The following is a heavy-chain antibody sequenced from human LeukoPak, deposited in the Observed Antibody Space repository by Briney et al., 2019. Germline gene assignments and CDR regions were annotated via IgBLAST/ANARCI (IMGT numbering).Heavy chain of an antibody. CDR3: ARQKCTSASCLTKNAFDI. J-gene: IGHJ3*02. V-gene: IGHV4-4*09. CDR2: IYTSGST. CDR1: GSISGYY. Sequence: SETLSLNCTVSGSISGYYWSWSRQPPGKRLEWIGYIYTSGSTNYNPSLESRVTISVDTSKNQFSLDLSSVTAADTAVYYCARQKCTSASCLTKNAFDIWGQGTMVTVSS. D-gene: IGHD2-2*01.